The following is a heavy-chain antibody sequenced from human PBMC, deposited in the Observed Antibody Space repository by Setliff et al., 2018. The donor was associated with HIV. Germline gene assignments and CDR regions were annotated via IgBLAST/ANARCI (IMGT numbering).Heavy chain of an antibody. Sequence: TLSLTFTVSGGSISNYYWTWIRQPPGKGPEWIASIQYGDISHYNPSLQSRVTISVDTSTKKFSLYLSSVNETDTAVYYCARSGYTSGFYWVFGAFGVWGQGKMVTVSS. V-gene: IGHV4-59*01. J-gene: IGHJ3*01. D-gene: IGHD3-22*01. CDR1: GGSISNYY. CDR2: IQYGDIS. CDR3: ARSGYTSGFYWVFGAFGV.